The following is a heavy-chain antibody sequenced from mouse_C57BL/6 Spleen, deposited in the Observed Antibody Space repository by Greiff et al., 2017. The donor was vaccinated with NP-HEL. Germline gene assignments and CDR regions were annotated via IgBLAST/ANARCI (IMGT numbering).Heavy chain of an antibody. J-gene: IGHJ3*01. D-gene: IGHD2-3*01. CDR3: ARYTGGYYLFAY. CDR2: INPNNGGT. V-gene: IGHV1-26*01. Sequence: EVQLQQSGPELVKPGASVKISCKASGYTFTDYYMNWVKQSHGKSLEWIGDINPNNGGTSYNQKFKGKATLTVDKSSSTAYMELRSLTSEDSAVYYCARYTGGYYLFAYWGQGTLVTVSA. CDR1: GYTFTDYY.